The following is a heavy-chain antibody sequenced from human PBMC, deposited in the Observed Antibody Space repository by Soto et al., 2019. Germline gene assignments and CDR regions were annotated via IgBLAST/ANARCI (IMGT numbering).Heavy chain of an antibody. Sequence: GGSLRLSCAVSGVTLTNVWMNWVRQAPGKGPEWVGRIKSKTDGGTADYAAPVKGRFTISRDDSENTLYLQMNSLKTEDTAGYYCSHGYYQYFESWGQGTLVTVSS. CDR3: SHGYYQYFES. V-gene: IGHV3-15*07. CDR1: GVTLTNVW. CDR2: IKSKTDGGTA. J-gene: IGHJ4*02. D-gene: IGHD5-18*01.